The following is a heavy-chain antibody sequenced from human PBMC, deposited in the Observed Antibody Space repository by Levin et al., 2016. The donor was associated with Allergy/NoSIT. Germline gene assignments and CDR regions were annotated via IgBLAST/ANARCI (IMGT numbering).Heavy chain of an antibody. Sequence: VRQAPGKGLEWVAVISYDGNDKYFADSVKGRFTISRDGLKNMVHLQMTSLRPEDTAVYYCVKDRYYGLGAFNNMHYRYGMDVWGQGTTVTVSS. J-gene: IGHJ6*02. CDR2: ISYDGNDK. D-gene: IGHD3-10*01. V-gene: IGHV3-30*18. CDR3: VKDRYYGLGAFNNMHYRYGMDV.